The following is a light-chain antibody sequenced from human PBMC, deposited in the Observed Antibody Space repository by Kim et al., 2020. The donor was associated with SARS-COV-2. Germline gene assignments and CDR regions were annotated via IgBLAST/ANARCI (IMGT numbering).Light chain of an antibody. CDR3: QQYSDWPPIT. CDR1: QSVSSK. CDR2: DAS. J-gene: IGKJ5*01. Sequence: STGERAALSCMASQSVSSKLAWYQQKPGQAPRLLIYDASTRASGIPAMFIGSGSGTEFTLTIFRLQSEDFALYDCQQYSDWPPITFGQGTRLEIK. V-gene: IGKV3-15*01.